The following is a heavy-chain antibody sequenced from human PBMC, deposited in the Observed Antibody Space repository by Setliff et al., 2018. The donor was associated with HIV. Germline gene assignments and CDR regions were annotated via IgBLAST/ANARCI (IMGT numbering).Heavy chain of an antibody. CDR1: GFAFTNYG. J-gene: IGHJ4*02. Sequence: ASVKVSCKTSGFAFTNYGFTWVRQAPGQGLGWMGWISAYSGETFSTLKFRDRVTLTTDTSTNTAHMELRCLTYVDTAVYLCARGWDYGVRKPEDWGQGTLVTV. D-gene: IGHD4-17*01. V-gene: IGHV1-18*01. CDR2: ISAYSGET. CDR3: ARGWDYGVRKPED.